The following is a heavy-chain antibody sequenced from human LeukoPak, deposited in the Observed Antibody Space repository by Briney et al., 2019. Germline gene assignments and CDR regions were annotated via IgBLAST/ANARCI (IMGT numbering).Heavy chain of an antibody. CDR1: GLPFSSYT. D-gene: IGHD3-3*01. V-gene: IGHV3-48*01. J-gene: IGHJ4*02. CDR3: ATGGIRFLGQDY. CDR2: IGSSGTNM. Sequence: PGGSLRLSCTVSGLPFSSYTMKCVGHAPGRGREWVSSIGSSGTNMYYADSVKARFTISRDNAKTSVFLQMTNLRAEDTAVYYCATGGIRFLGQDYWGQGSLVTVSS.